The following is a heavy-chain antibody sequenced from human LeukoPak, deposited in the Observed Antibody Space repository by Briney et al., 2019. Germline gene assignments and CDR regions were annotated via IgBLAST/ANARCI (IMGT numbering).Heavy chain of an antibody. CDR1: GGSFSGYY. V-gene: IGHV4-34*01. D-gene: IGHD3-10*01. Sequence: SETLSLTCAVYGGSFSGYYWSWIRQPPGKGLEWIGEINHSGSTNYNPSLKSRATISVDTSKNQFSLKLSSVTAADTAVYYCARHGVVRGVIIKTRRNWFDPWGQGTLVTVSS. CDR2: INHSGST. CDR3: ARHGVVRGVIIKTRRNWFDP. J-gene: IGHJ5*02.